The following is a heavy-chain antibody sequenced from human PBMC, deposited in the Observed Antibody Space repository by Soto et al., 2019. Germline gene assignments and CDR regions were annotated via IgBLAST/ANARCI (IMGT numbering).Heavy chain of an antibody. CDR3: ARLTYYYDNSGYLFDY. Sequence: PSVTLSVTCTVAGGSISSGSYYWSWIKKPPGKGLEWIGYIYYSGSTNYNPSLKSRVTISVDTSKNQFSLKLSSVTAADTAVYYCARLTYYYDNSGYLFDYWGQGTLVTVSS. J-gene: IGHJ4*02. D-gene: IGHD3-22*01. CDR1: GGSISSGSYY. CDR2: IYYSGST. V-gene: IGHV4-61*01.